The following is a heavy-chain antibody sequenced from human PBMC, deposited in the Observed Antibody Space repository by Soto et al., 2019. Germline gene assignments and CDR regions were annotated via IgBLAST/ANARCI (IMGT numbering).Heavy chain of an antibody. CDR3: VRHLYYYDTSGYFDAFDI. J-gene: IGHJ3*02. V-gene: IGHV4-39*01. Sequence: PETLSLTCTVSGGSVSSRSYYGGWIRQAPGRGLEWIGSIYYSGSTYYNPSLKSRVTISVDTSKNQFSLKLSAVTAADAAVYYCVRHLYYYDTSGYFDAFDIWGQGTMVX. CDR1: GGSVSSRSYY. CDR2: IYYSGST. D-gene: IGHD3-22*01.